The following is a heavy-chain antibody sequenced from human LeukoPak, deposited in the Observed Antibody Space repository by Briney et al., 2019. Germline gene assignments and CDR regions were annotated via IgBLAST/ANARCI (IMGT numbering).Heavy chain of an antibody. Sequence: PSETLSLTCAAYGGSFSGYYWSWIRQPPGKGLEWIGEINHSGSTNYNASLKSRVTISVGTYNNHSSLKLITVTAGDTAVYYCARQRGSSLDWVDPGGQGTLVTVSS. CDR3: ARQRGSSLDWVDP. CDR1: GGSFSGYY. D-gene: IGHD6-13*01. J-gene: IGHJ5*02. V-gene: IGHV4-34*01. CDR2: INHSGST.